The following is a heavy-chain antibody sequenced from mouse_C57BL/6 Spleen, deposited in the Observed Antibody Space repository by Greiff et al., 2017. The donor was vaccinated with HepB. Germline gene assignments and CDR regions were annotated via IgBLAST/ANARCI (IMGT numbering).Heavy chain of an antibody. CDR3: ARASYEWYFDV. D-gene: IGHD1-1*01. CDR2: ISYDGSN. V-gene: IGHV3-6*01. Sequence: EVQLQQSGPGLVKPSQSLSLTCSVTGYSITSGYYWNWIRQFPGNKLEWMGYISYDGSNNYNPSLKNRISITRDTSKNQFFLKLNSVTTEDTATYYCARASYEWYFDVWGTGTTVTVSA. J-gene: IGHJ1*03. CDR1: GYSITSGYY.